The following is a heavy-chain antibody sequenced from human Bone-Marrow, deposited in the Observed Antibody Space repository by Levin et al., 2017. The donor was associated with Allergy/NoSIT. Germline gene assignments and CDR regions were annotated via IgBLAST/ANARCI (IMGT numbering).Heavy chain of an antibody. V-gene: IGHV3-23*01. D-gene: IGHD3-22*01. CDR2: ISGSGGST. J-gene: IGHJ3*02. CDR1: GFTFSSYA. Sequence: GGSLRLSCAASGFTFSSYAMSWVRQAPGKGLEWVSAISGSGGSTYYADSVKGRFTISRDNSKNTLYLQMNSLRAEDTAVYYCAKTRVGDYYDSSGYYPDDAFDIWGQGTMVTVSS. CDR3: AKTRVGDYYDSSGYYPDDAFDI.